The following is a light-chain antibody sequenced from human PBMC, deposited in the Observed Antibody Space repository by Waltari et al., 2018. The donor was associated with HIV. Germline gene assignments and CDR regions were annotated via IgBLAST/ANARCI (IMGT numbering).Light chain of an antibody. Sequence: SYELTQPPSVSVSPGQTASITCSGDQLGDKYAYWYQQKPGQPPVLVIYQDNKRPSGIPERFSGSNSGNTATLTIRGTQSMDEADYYCQAWDSSTEGFGGGTKLTVL. CDR2: QDN. V-gene: IGLV3-1*01. CDR3: QAWDSSTEG. CDR1: QLGDKY. J-gene: IGLJ3*02.